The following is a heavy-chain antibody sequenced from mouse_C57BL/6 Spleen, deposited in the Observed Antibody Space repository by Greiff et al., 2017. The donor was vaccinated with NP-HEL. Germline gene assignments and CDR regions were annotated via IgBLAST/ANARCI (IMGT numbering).Heavy chain of an antibody. J-gene: IGHJ3*01. D-gene: IGHD2-3*01. Sequence: QVQLQQPGAELVKPGASVKLSCRASGYTFTSYWMHWVKQRPGQGLEWIGMIHPNSGSTNYNEKFKSKATLTVDKSSSTAYMQLSSLTSEDSAVYYCARYDGYYLAYWGQGTLVTVSA. CDR2: IHPNSGST. V-gene: IGHV1-64*01. CDR3: ARYDGYYLAY. CDR1: GYTFTSYW.